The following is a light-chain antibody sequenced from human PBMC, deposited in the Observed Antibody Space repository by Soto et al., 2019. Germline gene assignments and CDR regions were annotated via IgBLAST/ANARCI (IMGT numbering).Light chain of an antibody. CDR1: SSDIGAYNY. Sequence: QSALTQPASVSGSPGQSITISCTGTSSDIGAYNYVSWYQQHPGKAPKLLIYDVNYRPSGVSNRLSGSKSGNTASLTISGLQVEDEADYSCSSFATTSAYVFGIGTKVTV. J-gene: IGLJ1*01. V-gene: IGLV2-14*01. CDR2: DVN. CDR3: SSFATTSAYV.